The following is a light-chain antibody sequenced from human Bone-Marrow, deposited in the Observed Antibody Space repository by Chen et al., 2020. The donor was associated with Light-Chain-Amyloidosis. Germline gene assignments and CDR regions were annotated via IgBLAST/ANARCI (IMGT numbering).Light chain of an antibody. CDR3: QVWDSSSDHVV. J-gene: IGLJ2*01. CDR2: DDR. V-gene: IGLV3-21*02. Sequence: SYVLNQPPSVSVAPGQTARITCGGNHIGSKSVHWYQQKPGQAPILLVYDDRDRPSGIPGRFCGANLGNTATLTVSRVEAGDEADYYCQVWDSSSDHVVFGGGTKLTVL. CDR1: HIGSKS.